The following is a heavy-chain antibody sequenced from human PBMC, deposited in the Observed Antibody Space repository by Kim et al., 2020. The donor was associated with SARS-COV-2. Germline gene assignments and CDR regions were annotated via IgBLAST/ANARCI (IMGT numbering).Heavy chain of an antibody. CDR1: GGSISSYY. J-gene: IGHJ3*02. V-gene: IGHV4-59*08. D-gene: IGHD3-3*01. Sequence: SETLSLTCTVSGGSISSYYWSWIRQPPGKGLEWIGYIYYSGSTNYNPSLKSRVTISVDTSKNQFSLKLSSVTAADTAVYYCARQGGDDFWSGSDAFDIWG. CDR2: IYYSGST. CDR3: ARQGGDDFWSGSDAFDI.